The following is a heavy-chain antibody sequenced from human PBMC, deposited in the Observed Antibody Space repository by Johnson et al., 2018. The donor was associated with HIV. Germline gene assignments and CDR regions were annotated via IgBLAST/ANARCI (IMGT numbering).Heavy chain of an antibody. Sequence: EVQLVESGGGVVQPGGSLRLSCAASGFTFSDYYMSWIRQAPGKGLEWVGRIKSKVDGGTIDYAAPVKGRFSISRDNAKNSLYLQMNSLRAEDTAVYYCARARWYLGGGSCCAFDIWGQGTMVTVSS. D-gene: IGHD2-15*01. CDR3: ARARWYLGGGSCCAFDI. J-gene: IGHJ3*02. CDR2: IKSKVDGGTI. CDR1: GFTFSDYY. V-gene: IGHV3-15*01.